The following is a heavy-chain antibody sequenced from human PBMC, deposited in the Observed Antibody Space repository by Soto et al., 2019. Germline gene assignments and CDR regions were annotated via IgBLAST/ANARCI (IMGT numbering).Heavy chain of an antibody. CDR3: AGTTSHQWYYMDV. V-gene: IGHV6-1*01. CDR1: GDSVSSNSAA. Sequence: QTLSLTCAISGDSVSSNSAAWNWIRLSQSRGLEWLARTYYRSRWYNDYAVSVRSRITVNPDTSKNQFSLQLTSVTPEDTAVYYCAGTTSHQWYYMDVWGKGTTVTVSS. D-gene: IGHD1-7*01. J-gene: IGHJ6*03. CDR2: TYYRSRWYN.